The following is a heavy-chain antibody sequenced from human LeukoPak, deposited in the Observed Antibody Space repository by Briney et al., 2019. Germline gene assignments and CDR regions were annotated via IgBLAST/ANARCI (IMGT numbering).Heavy chain of an antibody. CDR1: GYTFTSYD. J-gene: IGHJ4*02. Sequence: ASVKVSCKASGYTFTSYDINGVRQATGQGLEWMGWMNPNSGNTGYAQKFQGRVTMTRNTSISTAYMELSSLRSEDTAVYYCARGARRVVRGVISYYFDYWGQGTLVTVSS. V-gene: IGHV1-8*01. CDR3: ARGARRVVRGVISYYFDY. CDR2: MNPNSGNT. D-gene: IGHD3-10*01.